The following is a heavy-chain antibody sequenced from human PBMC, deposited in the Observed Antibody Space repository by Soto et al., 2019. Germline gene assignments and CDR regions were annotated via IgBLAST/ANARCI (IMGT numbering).Heavy chain of an antibody. CDR1: GESISSSSYY. CDR3: ARQRTTVVTQAYFYH. CDR2: IYYSGRT. J-gene: IGHJ4*01. Sequence: SETLSLTCFVSGESISSSSYYWGWIRQPPGKGLEWIGSIYYSGRTYYNPSFKSRVTISIDTSRNQFSLKLSSVTATDTAVYYCARQRTTVVTQAYFYHWGQGALVTVPS. V-gene: IGHV4-39*01. D-gene: IGHD2-21*02.